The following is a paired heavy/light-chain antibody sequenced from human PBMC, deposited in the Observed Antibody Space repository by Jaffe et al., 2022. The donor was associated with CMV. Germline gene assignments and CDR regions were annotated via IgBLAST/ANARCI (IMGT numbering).Light chain of an antibody. CDR3: CSHGGGSWV. CDR2: DFT. J-gene: IGLJ3*02. CDR1: SSDVAGYKY. Sequence: QSALTQPRSVSGSPGQSVTISCTGPSSDVAGYKYVSWYQQPPGKAPKLIIYDFTKRPSGVPDRFSGSKSGNTASLTISGLQAEDEADYYCCSHGGGSWVFGGGTQLTVL. V-gene: IGLV2-11*01.
Heavy chain of an antibody. Sequence: QVQLQQSGPGLVKPSQTLSLTCAISGDSVSSNSAAWNWIRQSPSRGLEWLGRTYYRSEWYNDYAVSVRSRITINADTSKNQFSLQLNYVTPEDTAVYYCAGGSGTYYSSAYLNVWGKGITVTVSS. CDR1: GDSVSSNSAA. CDR3: AGGSGTYYSSAYLNV. V-gene: IGHV6-1*01. D-gene: IGHD3-10*01. CDR2: TYYRSEWYN. J-gene: IGHJ6*03.